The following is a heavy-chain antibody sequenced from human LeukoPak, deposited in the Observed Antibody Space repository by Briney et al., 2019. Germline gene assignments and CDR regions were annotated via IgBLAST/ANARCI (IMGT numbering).Heavy chain of an antibody. V-gene: IGHV4-39*07. CDR2: IYYSGST. Sequence: SETLSLTCTVSGGSISSSSYYWGWIRQPPGKGLEWIGSIYYSGSTNYNPSLKSRVTISVDTSKNQFSLKLSSVTAADAAVYYCARGELGYCSGGSCGTGYYFDYWGQGTLVTVSS. J-gene: IGHJ4*02. CDR1: GGSISSSSYY. CDR3: ARGELGYCSGGSCGTGYYFDY. D-gene: IGHD2-15*01.